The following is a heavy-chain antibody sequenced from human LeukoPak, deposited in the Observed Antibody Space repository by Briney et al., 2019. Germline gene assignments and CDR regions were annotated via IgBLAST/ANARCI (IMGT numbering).Heavy chain of an antibody. CDR1: XGXXXXYX. Sequence: SETLSLTCAVXXGXXXXYXWXXXXXXPXXXLEWIGYISYSGSXXXNXSLKSRVTISVDTSKNQFSLKLSSVTAADTAVYYCARHIGEWELPLTSWGQGTLVTVSS. V-gene: IGHV4-59*08. CDR3: ARHIGEWELPLTS. CDR2: ISYSGSX. J-gene: IGHJ4*02. D-gene: IGHD1-26*01.